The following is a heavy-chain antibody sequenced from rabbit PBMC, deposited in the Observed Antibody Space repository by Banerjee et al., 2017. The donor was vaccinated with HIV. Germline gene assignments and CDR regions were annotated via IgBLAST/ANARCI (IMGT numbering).Heavy chain of an antibody. J-gene: IGHJ4*01. CDR1: GFDFSHYG. D-gene: IGHD4-1*01. V-gene: IGHV1S7*01. CDR3: VRDLAGVIGWNFGW. Sequence: QLKETGGGLVQPGGSLTLSCKASGFDFSHYGVSWVRQAPGKGLEWIGYIDPVFSSTHHASWVKGRFPISSQNAQNPLYLQLNSLTAADTATYFCVRDLAGVIGWNFGWWGPGTLVTVS. CDR2: IDPVFSST.